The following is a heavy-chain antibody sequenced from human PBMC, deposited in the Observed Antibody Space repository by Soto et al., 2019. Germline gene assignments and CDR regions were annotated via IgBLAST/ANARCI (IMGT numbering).Heavy chain of an antibody. CDR2: IYYSGST. CDR3: AREGDKQLWQI. CDR1: GGSISSSSYY. Sequence: SETLSLTCTVSGGSISSSSYYWGWIRQPPGKGLEWIGSIYYSGSTYYNPSLKSRVTISVDTSKNQFSLKLISVNAADTALYYCAREGDKQLWQIWGQGTLVTVSS. J-gene: IGHJ4*02. D-gene: IGHD3-16*01. V-gene: IGHV4-39*07.